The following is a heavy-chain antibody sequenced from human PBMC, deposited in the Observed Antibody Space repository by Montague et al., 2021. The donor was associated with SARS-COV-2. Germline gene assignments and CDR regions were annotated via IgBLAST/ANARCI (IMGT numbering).Heavy chain of an antibody. CDR2: HNCTGSS. Sequence: SETLSLTCTVSGASVSSCNCNWIRIRPGKGLERVFIVYHNCTGSSKYNPSLKSRVTISVDTSTNQVSLKLSSVTVADSAVYFCARGAGYSYGVDYWGQGTLVTVSS. CDR3: ARGAGYSYGVDY. CDR1: GASVSSCNCN. D-gene: IGHD5-18*01. J-gene: IGHJ4*02. V-gene: IGHV4-61*01.